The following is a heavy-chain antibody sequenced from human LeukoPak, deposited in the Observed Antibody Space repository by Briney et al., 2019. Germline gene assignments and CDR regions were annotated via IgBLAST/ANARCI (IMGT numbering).Heavy chain of an antibody. J-gene: IGHJ5*02. CDR1: GFTFSSYW. CDR2: IKSDGSYT. V-gene: IGHV3-74*01. D-gene: IGHD3-10*01. CDR3: SRDFGGA. Sequence: GGSLRLSCAASGFTFSSYWMHWVRQAPGKGLVWVSRIKSDGSYTSYADSVKGRFTTSRDNAKNTLHLQMNSLRAEDTAVYYCSRDFGGAWGQGTLVTVSS.